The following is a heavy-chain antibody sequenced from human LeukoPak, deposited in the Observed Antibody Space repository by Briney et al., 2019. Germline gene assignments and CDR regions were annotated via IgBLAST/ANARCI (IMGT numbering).Heavy chain of an antibody. V-gene: IGHV3-23*01. CDR1: GFTISSYT. CDR2: ISGSGGST. Sequence: GGSLRLSCAASGFTISSYTMSWVRQAPGKGLERVSAISGSGGSTYYADSVKGRFTISRDNSKNTLYLQMNSLRAEYTAVYYCAVKDRGYSYGYASVWGQGTLVTVSS. J-gene: IGHJ4*02. D-gene: IGHD5-18*01. CDR3: AVKDRGYSYGYASV.